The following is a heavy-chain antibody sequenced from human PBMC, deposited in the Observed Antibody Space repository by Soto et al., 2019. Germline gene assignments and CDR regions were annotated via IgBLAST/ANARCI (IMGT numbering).Heavy chain of an antibody. J-gene: IGHJ4*02. Sequence: EVQLVESGGGLVQPGGSLRLSCAASGFTFSDYNMIWVRQAPGKGLQWVSYIDIFSATIYYADSVRGRFTISRDNAKNSLYLHMNSLRDEDTAVYYCARDGVAEIDYWGQGTLVTVSS. V-gene: IGHV3-48*02. CDR3: ARDGVAEIDY. CDR1: GFTFSDYN. D-gene: IGHD2-15*01. CDR2: IDIFSATI.